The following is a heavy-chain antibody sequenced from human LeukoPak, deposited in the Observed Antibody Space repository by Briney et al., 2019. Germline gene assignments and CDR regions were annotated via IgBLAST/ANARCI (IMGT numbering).Heavy chain of an antibody. V-gene: IGHV3-7*01. CDR2: IKQDGSEK. J-gene: IGHJ6*03. CDR3: ARVGIVVVPAAMIWYYYYYMDV. CDR1: GFTFSSYW. Sequence: GGSLRLSCAAPGFTFSSYWMSWVRQAPGKGLEWVANIKQDGSEKYYVDSVKGRFTISRDNAKNSLYLQMNSLRAEDTAVYYCARVGIVVVPAAMIWYYYYYMDVWGKGTTVTVSS. D-gene: IGHD2-2*01.